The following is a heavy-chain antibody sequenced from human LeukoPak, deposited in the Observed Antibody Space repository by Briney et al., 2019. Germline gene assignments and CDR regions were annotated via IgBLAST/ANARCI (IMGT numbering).Heavy chain of an antibody. CDR2: ISSSSSTI. CDR3: ARDYGHPPTASFGDGSAY. V-gene: IGHV3-48*01. D-gene: IGHD3-10*01. J-gene: IGHJ4*02. Sequence: PGGSLRLSCAASGFTFSSYNMNWVRQAPGKGLEWVSYISSSSSTIYYADSVKGRFTISRDNAKNSLYLQMNSLRAEDTAVYYCARDYGHPPTASFGDGSAYWGQGTLVTVSS. CDR1: GFTFSSYN.